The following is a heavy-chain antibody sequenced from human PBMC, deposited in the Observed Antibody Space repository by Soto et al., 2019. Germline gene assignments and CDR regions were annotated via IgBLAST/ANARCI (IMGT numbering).Heavy chain of an antibody. CDR2: IYYSGST. V-gene: IGHV4-39*01. CDR1: GGSISTSGYF. D-gene: IGHD4-4*01. CDR3: ATSNWFDP. J-gene: IGHJ5*02. Sequence: QLQLQESGPGLVKPSETLSLTCTVSGGSISTSGYFWGWIRQPPGQGLEWIGTIYYSGSTYYNPSLKSRVTISVDTSKNQFSLKLSSVTAADTAGYYCATSNWFDPWGQGTLVTVSS.